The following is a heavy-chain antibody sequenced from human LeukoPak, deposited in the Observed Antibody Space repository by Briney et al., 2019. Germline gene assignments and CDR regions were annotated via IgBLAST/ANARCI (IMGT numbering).Heavy chain of an antibody. V-gene: IGHV4-31*03. Sequence: SETLSLTCTVSGGSISSGGYYWSWIRQHPGKGLEWIGYIYYSGSTYYNPSLKSRVTISVDTSKNQFSLKLSSVTAADTAVYYCARVPGAHAPFDPWGQGTRVTVSS. J-gene: IGHJ5*02. CDR3: ARVPGAHAPFDP. D-gene: IGHD3-10*01. CDR1: GGSISSGGYY. CDR2: IYYSGST.